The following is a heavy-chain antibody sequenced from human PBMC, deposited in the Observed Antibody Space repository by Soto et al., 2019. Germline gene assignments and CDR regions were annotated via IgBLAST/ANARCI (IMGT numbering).Heavy chain of an antibody. J-gene: IGHJ4*02. CDR2: IIPIFGTA. V-gene: IGHV1-69*13. CDR3: ARVGGAYYDSSPGPFDY. Sequence: SVKVSCKASGGTFSSYAISWVRQAPGQGLEWMGGIIPIFGTANYAQKFQGRVTITADESTSTAYMELSSLRSEDTAVYYCARVGGAYYDSSPGPFDYWGQGTLVTVSS. CDR1: GGTFSSYA. D-gene: IGHD3-22*01.